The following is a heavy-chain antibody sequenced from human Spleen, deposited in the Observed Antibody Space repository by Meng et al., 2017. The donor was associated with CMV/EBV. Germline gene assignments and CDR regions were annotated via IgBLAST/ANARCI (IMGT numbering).Heavy chain of an antibody. V-gene: IGHV1-46*01. Sequence: ASVKVSCKASGYTFTIYYVHWVRQAPGQGLEWMGIINPVSGVTTYAQKFQGSGTMARDTSTTTAYMEMSSLRSDDTAVFYCARSESLDHWGQGTLVTVSS. CDR3: ARSESLDH. J-gene: IGHJ4*02. CDR1: GYTFTIYY. CDR2: INPVSGVT.